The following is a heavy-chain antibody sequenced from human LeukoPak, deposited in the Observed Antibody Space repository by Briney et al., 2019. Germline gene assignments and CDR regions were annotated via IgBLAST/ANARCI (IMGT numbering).Heavy chain of an antibody. D-gene: IGHD3-10*01. CDR1: GYTFTSYG. CDR2: ISAYNGNT. J-gene: IGHJ4*02. Sequence: ASVKVSCKASGYTFTSYGISWVRQAPGQGLEWMGWISAYNGNTNYAQKLQGRVTMTTDTSTSTAYMELRSLRSDDTAVYYCARDPDYYASGSLFDYWGQGTLVTVSS. V-gene: IGHV1-18*01. CDR3: ARDPDYYASGSLFDY.